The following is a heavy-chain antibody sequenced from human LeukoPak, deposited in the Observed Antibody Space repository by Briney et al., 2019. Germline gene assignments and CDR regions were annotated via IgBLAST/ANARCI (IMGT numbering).Heavy chain of an antibody. D-gene: IGHD3-10*01. Sequence: SETLSLTCTVSGGSISSSSYYWGWIRQPPGKGLEWIGSIYHSGSTYYNPSLKSRVTISVDTSKNQFSLKLSSVTAADTAVYYCARIRRKSDYYGSGSYIFDYWGQGTLVTVSS. CDR3: ARIRRKSDYYGSGSYIFDY. CDR2: IYHSGST. J-gene: IGHJ4*02. V-gene: IGHV4-39*07. CDR1: GGSISSSSYY.